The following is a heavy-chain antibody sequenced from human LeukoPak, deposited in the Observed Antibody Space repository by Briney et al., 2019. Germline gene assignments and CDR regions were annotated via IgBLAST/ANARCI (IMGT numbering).Heavy chain of an antibody. CDR3: VQGGGYCGGDCFFYFDY. J-gene: IGHJ4*02. V-gene: IGHV3-23*01. Sequence: GGSLRLSCAASGFTFSSNPMSWVRQAPGKGLEWVSAISGSGVNTYYADSVTGRFTISRDNSRNTLYLQMNSLRAEDTAVYYCVQGGGYCGGDCFFYFDYWGPGTLVTVSS. CDR2: ISGSGVNT. D-gene: IGHD2-21*02. CDR1: GFTFSSNP.